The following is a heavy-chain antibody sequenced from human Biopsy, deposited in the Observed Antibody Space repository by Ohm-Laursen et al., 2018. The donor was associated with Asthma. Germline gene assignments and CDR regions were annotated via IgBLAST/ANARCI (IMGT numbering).Heavy chain of an antibody. CDR1: GGTFSSYA. CDR2: IIPIFGTA. Sequence: SVKVSCKAYGGTFSSYAISWVRQAPGQGLEWMGGIIPIFGTANYAQKFQGRVTITADESTSTAYMELSSLRSEDTAVYYCARDPHNSYLASLRTKFNYYYYGMDVWGQGTTVTVSS. V-gene: IGHV1-69*13. J-gene: IGHJ6*02. CDR3: ARDPHNSYLASLRTKFNYYYYGMDV. D-gene: IGHD1-7*01.